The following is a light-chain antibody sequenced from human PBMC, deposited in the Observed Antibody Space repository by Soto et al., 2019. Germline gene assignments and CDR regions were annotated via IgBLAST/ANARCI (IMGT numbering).Light chain of an antibody. Sequence: EIVLTQSPGTLSLSPGERATLSCRVSQTIGRTYLAWYQQRHGQAPSLLLYGASSRATGIPDRFDGGGSGTDFTLTISRLEPEDFAVYYCQQYASRPWTFGQGTKVDIK. CDR2: GAS. J-gene: IGKJ1*01. CDR3: QQYASRPWT. CDR1: QTIGRTY. V-gene: IGKV3-20*01.